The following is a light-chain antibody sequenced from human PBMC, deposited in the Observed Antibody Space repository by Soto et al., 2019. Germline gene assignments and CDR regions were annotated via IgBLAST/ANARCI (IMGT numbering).Light chain of an antibody. J-gene: IGKJ4*01. Sequence: EIVLTQSPATLSSSPGERATLSCRASQGVSSYLAWYQQKPGQAPRLLIYDASNRATGIPARFSGSGSGTDFTLTISSLEAEDLAVYYCQQRSNWLTFGGGTKVEIK. CDR3: QQRSNWLT. V-gene: IGKV3-11*01. CDR2: DAS. CDR1: QGVSSY.